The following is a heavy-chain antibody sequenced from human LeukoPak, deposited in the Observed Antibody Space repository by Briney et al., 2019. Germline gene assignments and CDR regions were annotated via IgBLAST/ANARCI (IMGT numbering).Heavy chain of an antibody. CDR3: ARGGRSYGYFDY. CDR2: ISSNGGST. V-gene: IGHV3-64*01. D-gene: IGHD1-26*01. J-gene: IGHJ4*02. CDR1: GFTFTSYA. Sequence: PGGSLRLSCVASGFTFTSYAMHWVRQAPGRGLEYVSGISSNGGSTYYANSVKGRFTISRDNSKNTLYLQMGSLRAEDMAVYYCARGGRSYGYFDYWGQGTLVTVSS.